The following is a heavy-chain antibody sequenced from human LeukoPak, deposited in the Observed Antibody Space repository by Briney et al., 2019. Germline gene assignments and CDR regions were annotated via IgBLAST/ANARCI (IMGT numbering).Heavy chain of an antibody. J-gene: IGHJ5*02. CDR2: ISAYNGNT. D-gene: IGHD6-19*01. Sequence: ASVKVSCKASGYTFTSYGISWVRQAPGQGLEWMGWISAYNGNTNYAQKLQGRVTMTTDTSTSTAYMELRSLRSDDTAVYYCAFTSHGWDWFDPWGQGTLVTVSP. CDR1: GYTFTSYG. CDR3: AFTSHGWDWFDP. V-gene: IGHV1-18*01.